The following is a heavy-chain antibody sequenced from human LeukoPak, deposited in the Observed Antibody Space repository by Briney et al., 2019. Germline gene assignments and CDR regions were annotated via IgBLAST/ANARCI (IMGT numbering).Heavy chain of an antibody. CDR2: IYYSGST. Sequence: SETLSLTYTVSGGSISSYYWSWIRQPPGKGLEWIGYIYYSGSTNYSPSLKSRVTISVDTSKNQFSLKLSSVTTADTAVYYCARSPTKRVPEDYWGQGTLVTASS. CDR3: ARSPTKRVPEDY. V-gene: IGHV4-59*01. J-gene: IGHJ4*02. D-gene: IGHD2-2*01. CDR1: GGSISSYY.